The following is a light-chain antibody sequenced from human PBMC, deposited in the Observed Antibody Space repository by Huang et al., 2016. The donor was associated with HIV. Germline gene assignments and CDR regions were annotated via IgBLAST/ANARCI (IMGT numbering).Light chain of an antibody. J-gene: IGKJ2*01. Sequence: DIQMTQSPSTLSAFVGARVIITCRASQSITSWLAWYQQKPEKAPKLLIYKTSSFESGVPSRFSVSGSGTEFTLTISGLQPDDFATYDCQQYNSYSHTFGQGTKLEIK. CDR3: QQYNSYSHT. V-gene: IGKV1-5*03. CDR1: QSITSW. CDR2: KTS.